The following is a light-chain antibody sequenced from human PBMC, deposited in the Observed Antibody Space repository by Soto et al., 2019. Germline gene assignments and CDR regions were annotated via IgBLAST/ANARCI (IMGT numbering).Light chain of an antibody. Sequence: DIVMTQSPLSLPVTPGEPASISCRSSQSLLHSNGYNYLDWYLQKPGQSPQLLIYLGSNRASGVPDRFSGSGSGTDFTLKISRVEAEDVGFYYCMQALQPPPAFGPGTKVDIK. CDR2: LGS. CDR3: MQALQPPPA. CDR1: QSLLHSNGYNY. J-gene: IGKJ3*01. V-gene: IGKV2-28*01.